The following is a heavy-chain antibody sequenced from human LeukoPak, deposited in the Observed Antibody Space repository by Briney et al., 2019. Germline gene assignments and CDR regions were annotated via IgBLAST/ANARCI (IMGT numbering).Heavy chain of an antibody. V-gene: IGHV3-23*01. CDR2: ISGSGGST. Sequence: GGSLRLSCAASGFTFSSYGMSWVRQAPGKGLEWVSAISGSGGSTYYADSVKGRFTISRDNSKNALYLQMNSLRAEDTAVYYCAKPGSSGWPKQWGQGTLVTVSS. CDR3: AKPGSSGWPKQ. D-gene: IGHD6-19*01. CDR1: GFTFSSYG. J-gene: IGHJ4*02.